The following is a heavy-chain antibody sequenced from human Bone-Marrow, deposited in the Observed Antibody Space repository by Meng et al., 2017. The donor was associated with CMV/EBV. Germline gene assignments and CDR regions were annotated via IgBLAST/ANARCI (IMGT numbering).Heavy chain of an antibody. Sequence: GESLKISCATSQFTFSDHYMDWVRQAPGKGLEWVGRSRNKANNHVTEYAASVKGRFTISRDDSKNSLYLQMNSLRTEDTAVYFCVREVAAAYFDPWGQGTRVTGSS. CDR1: QFTFSDHY. D-gene: IGHD2-15*01. J-gene: IGHJ5*02. V-gene: IGHV3-72*01. CDR3: VREVAAAYFDP. CDR2: SRNKANNHVT.